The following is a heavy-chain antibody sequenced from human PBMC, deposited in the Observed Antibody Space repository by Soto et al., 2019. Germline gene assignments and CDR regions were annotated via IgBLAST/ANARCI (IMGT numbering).Heavy chain of an antibody. D-gene: IGHD4-17*01. CDR3: SRNRGDYGYYFEN. CDR2: IIPMFGTV. CDR1: GGTFSSFL. J-gene: IGHJ4*02. Sequence: QVQLVQSGAEVKKPGSSVKVSCKASGGTFSSFLISWVRQAPGQGLEWMGGIIPMFGTVNYAQNFQGRVTITADKSTTTAYMELSSLRSEDTAMDYCSRNRGDYGYYFENWGQGTLVTVSS. V-gene: IGHV1-69*06.